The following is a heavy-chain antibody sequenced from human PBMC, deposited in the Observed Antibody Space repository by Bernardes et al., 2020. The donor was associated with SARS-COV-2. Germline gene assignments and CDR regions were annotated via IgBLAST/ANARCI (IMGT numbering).Heavy chain of an antibody. Sequence: ETLSLTCAVYGGSFSGYYWSWIRQPPGKGLEWIGEINHSGSTNYNPSLKSRVTISVDTSKNQFSLKLSSVTAADTAVYYCARGYFLYWGQGTLVTVSS. CDR3: ARGYFLY. CDR2: INHSGST. J-gene: IGHJ4*02. D-gene: IGHD3-9*01. CDR1: GGSFSGYY. V-gene: IGHV4-34*01.